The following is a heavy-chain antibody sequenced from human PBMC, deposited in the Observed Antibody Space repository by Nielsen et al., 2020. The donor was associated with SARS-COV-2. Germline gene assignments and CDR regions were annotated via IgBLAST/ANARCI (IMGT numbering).Heavy chain of an antibody. CDR2: ISYDGSNK. Sequence: GGSLRLSCAASGFTFSSYAMHWVRQAPGKGLEWVAVISYDGSNKYYADSVKGRFTISRDNSKNTLYLQMNSLRAEDTAVYYCARARSYYWGQGTLVTVSS. J-gene: IGHJ4*02. CDR3: ARARSYY. CDR1: GFTFSSYA. V-gene: IGHV3-30-3*01. D-gene: IGHD1-26*01.